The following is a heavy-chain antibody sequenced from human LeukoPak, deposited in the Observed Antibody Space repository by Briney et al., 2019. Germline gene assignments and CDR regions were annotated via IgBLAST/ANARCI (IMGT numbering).Heavy chain of an antibody. CDR2: IKRDGSEK. Sequence: GGSLRLSCAASGFTFTDYWMSWVRQAPGKGLEWVANIKRDGSEKYYVDSVKGRFTISRDNSKNTLYLQMNSLRAEDTAVYYCARDRMATRRFDYWGQGTLVTVSS. CDR3: ARDRMATRRFDY. J-gene: IGHJ4*02. D-gene: IGHD5-24*01. CDR1: GFTFTDYW. V-gene: IGHV3-7*01.